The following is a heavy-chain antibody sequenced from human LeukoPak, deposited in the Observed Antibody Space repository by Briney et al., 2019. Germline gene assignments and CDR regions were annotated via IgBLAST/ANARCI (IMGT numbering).Heavy chain of an antibody. CDR1: GFTFGMSA. CDR3: ARGWAGIAAAGFDY. V-gene: IGHV3-30-3*01. Sequence: PGGSLRLSCATSGFTFGMSAVHWVRLAPGKGLDWVAVISFDGGNKFYADSVKGRFSISRDISKNALYLQMDILELDDTAVYFCARGWAGIAAAGFDYWGQGTLVTVSS. CDR2: ISFDGGNK. D-gene: IGHD6-13*01. J-gene: IGHJ4*02.